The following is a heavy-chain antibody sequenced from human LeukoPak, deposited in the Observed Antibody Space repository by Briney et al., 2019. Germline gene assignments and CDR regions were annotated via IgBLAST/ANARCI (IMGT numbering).Heavy chain of an antibody. CDR3: ARDRRGPLPIVVVPAAIYYYGMDV. J-gene: IGHJ6*02. CDR1: GGTFSSYA. D-gene: IGHD2-2*01. V-gene: IGHV1-69*04. Sequence: SVKVSCKASGGTFSSYAISWVRQAPGQGLEWMGRIIPIPGIANYAQKFQGRVTITADKSTSTAYMELSSLRSEDTAVYYCARDRRGPLPIVVVPAAIYYYGMDVWGQGTTVTVSS. CDR2: IIPIPGIA.